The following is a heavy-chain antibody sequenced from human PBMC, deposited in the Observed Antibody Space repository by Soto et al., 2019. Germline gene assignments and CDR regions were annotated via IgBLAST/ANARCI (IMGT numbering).Heavy chain of an antibody. CDR3: AREATLLNWFDP. CDR1: GGSFSGYY. V-gene: IGHV4-34*01. Sequence: SETLSLTCAVYGGSFSGYYWSWIRQPPGKGLEWIGEINHSGSTNYNPSLKSRVTISVDTSKNQFSLKLSSVTAADTAVYYCAREATLLNWFDPWGQGTLVTVSS. J-gene: IGHJ5*02. CDR2: INHSGST. D-gene: IGHD5-12*01.